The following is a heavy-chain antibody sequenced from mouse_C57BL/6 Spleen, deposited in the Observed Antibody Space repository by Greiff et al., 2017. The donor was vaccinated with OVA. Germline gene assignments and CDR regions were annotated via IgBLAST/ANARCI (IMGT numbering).Heavy chain of an antibody. CDR1: GFTFSDYY. D-gene: IGHD4-1*01. J-gene: IGHJ1*03. Sequence: EVQGVESAGGLVQPGSSMKLSCTASGFTFSDYYMAWVRQVPEKGLEWVANINYDGSSTYYLDSLKSRFIISRDNAKNILYLQMSSLKSEDTATYYCARDRTGDWYFDVWGTGTTVTVSS. CDR3: ARDRTGDWYFDV. CDR2: INYDGSST. V-gene: IGHV5-16*01.